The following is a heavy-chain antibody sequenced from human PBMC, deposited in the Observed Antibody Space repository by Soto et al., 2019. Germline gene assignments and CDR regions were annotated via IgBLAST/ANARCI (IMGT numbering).Heavy chain of an antibody. Sequence: ASVKVSCKASGYTFTSYAMHWVRQAPGQRLEWMGWINAGNGNTKYSQKFQGRVTITRDTSASTAYMELSSLRSEDTAVYYCARLQIMTTVPPHGMDVWGQGTTVTAP. CDR3: ARLQIMTTVPPHGMDV. J-gene: IGHJ6*02. CDR1: GYTFTSYA. D-gene: IGHD4-17*01. V-gene: IGHV1-3*01. CDR2: INAGNGNT.